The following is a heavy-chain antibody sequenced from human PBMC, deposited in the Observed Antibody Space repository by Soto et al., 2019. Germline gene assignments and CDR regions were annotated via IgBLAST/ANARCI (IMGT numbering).Heavy chain of an antibody. CDR2: INPSGGST. Sequence: ASVKVSCKASGYTFTSYYMHWVRQAPGQGLEWMGIINPSGGSTSYAQKFQGRVTMTRDTSTSTVYMELSSLRSEDTAVYYCARARSSSSQVGPSDAFDIWGQGTMVTVSS. CDR1: GYTFTSYY. V-gene: IGHV1-46*01. CDR3: ARARSSSSQVGPSDAFDI. J-gene: IGHJ3*02. D-gene: IGHD6-6*01.